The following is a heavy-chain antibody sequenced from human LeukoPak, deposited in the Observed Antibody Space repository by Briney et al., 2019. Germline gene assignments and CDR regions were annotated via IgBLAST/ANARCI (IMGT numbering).Heavy chain of an antibody. Sequence: SETLSLTCAVYGGSFSGYYWSWIRQPPGKGLEWIGEINHSGSTNYNPSLKSRVTISVDTSKNQFSLKLSSVTAADTAVYYCARGAGFDPWGQGTLVTVSS. CDR2: INHSGST. CDR1: GGSFSGYY. V-gene: IGHV4-34*01. CDR3: ARGAGFDP. J-gene: IGHJ5*02.